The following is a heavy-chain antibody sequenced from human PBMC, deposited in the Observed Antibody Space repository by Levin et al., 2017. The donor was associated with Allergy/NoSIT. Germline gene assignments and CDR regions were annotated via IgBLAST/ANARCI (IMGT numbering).Heavy chain of an antibody. CDR3: AKDGGVYNFAQ. J-gene: IGHJ4*02. CDR2: INPSDGVT. D-gene: IGHD5/OR15-5a*01. V-gene: IGHV1-46*01. CDR1: GYIFTSFK. Sequence: ASVKVSCKASGYIFTSFKMHWVRQAPGQGLEWMAIINPSDGVTRYAQKFQGRVTVTMDTSASTVDMELSSLRTDDTAVYYCAKDGGVYNFAQWGQGTLVTVSS.